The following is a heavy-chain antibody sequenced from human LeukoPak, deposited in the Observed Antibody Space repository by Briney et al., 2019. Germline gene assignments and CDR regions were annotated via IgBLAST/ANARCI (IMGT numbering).Heavy chain of an antibody. J-gene: IGHJ5*02. D-gene: IGHD2-15*01. CDR2: MNPNSGGT. CDR3: ARDNCSGGSCYSWHPRWGHWFDP. V-gene: IGHV1-2*02. Sequence: ASVRVSCKASGYTFTVKYLHWLRQAPGQGLEWMGWMNPNSGGTNYAQKFQGRVTMTRDTSISTAYMELSRLRSDDTAVYYCARDNCSGGSCYSWHPRWGHWFDPWGQGTLVTVSS. CDR1: GYTFTVKY.